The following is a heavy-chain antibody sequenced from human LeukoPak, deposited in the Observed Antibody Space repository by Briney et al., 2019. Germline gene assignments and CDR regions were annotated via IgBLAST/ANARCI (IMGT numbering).Heavy chain of an antibody. Sequence: ASVKVSCKASGYTFTGYYIHWVRQAPGQGLEWMGWINPNSGDTNYAQKFQGRVTMTRDTSISTAYMELSRLRSDDTAVYYCARETVPTIAAPRGLNYWGQGTLVTVSS. D-gene: IGHD6-13*01. CDR2: INPNSGDT. V-gene: IGHV1-2*02. CDR1: GYTFTGYY. J-gene: IGHJ4*02. CDR3: ARETVPTIAAPRGLNY.